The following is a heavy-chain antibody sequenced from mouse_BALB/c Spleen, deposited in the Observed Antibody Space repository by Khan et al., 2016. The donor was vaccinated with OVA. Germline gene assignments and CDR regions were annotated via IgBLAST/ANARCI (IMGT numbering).Heavy chain of an antibody. CDR2: ISTGGHYT. D-gene: IGHD1-1*01. V-gene: IGHV5-6*01. Sequence: EVELVESGGDLVEPGGSLKLSCAASGFTFSTYGMSWVRQTPDKRLEWVATISTGGHYTYYPDSVRGRFTISRDNAKNTLYLHMTSLKSEDTARFYCARLAYYYDSEGFAYWGQGTLVTVSA. J-gene: IGHJ3*01. CDR1: GFTFSTYG. CDR3: ARLAYYYDSEGFAY.